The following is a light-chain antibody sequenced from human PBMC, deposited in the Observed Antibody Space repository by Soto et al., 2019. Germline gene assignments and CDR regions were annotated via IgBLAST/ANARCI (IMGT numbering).Light chain of an antibody. CDR2: SAS. CDR1: QSVSSN. Sequence: EVVMTQSPAILSVSPGERATLPCRASQSVSSNLAWYQQKPGQAPRLLISSASIRATGIPARFSGSGSGTEFTLTISSLHSEDFGIYYCQQYDEWHVTFGQGTKLEIK. CDR3: QQYDEWHVT. J-gene: IGKJ2*01. V-gene: IGKV3D-15*01.